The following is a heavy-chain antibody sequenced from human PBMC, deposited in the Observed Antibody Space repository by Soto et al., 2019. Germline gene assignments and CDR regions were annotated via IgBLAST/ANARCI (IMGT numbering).Heavy chain of an antibody. J-gene: IGHJ6*02. CDR3: ARSHEYYGMDG. CDR1: GGTFSSYT. CDR2: IIPILGIA. Sequence: EASVKVSCKASGGTFSSYTISWVRQAPGQGLEWMGRIIPILGIANYAQKFQGRVTITADKSTSTAYMELSSLRSEDTAVYYCARSHEYYGMDGWGQGTKVTVSS. V-gene: IGHV1-69*02.